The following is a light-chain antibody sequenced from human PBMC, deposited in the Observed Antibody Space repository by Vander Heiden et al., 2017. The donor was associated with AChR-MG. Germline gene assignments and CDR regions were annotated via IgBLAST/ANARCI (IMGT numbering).Light chain of an antibody. Sequence: EIVMTQSPATLSVSPGERVTLSCRASQSVRRNLAWYQQKPGQAPRLLIYGASTRATGIPARFSGSGSGTQFTLTISSLQSEDFAVYYCHQYNNLPPYTFGQGTKVEIK. J-gene: IGKJ2*01. V-gene: IGKV3-15*01. CDR2: GAS. CDR1: QSVRRN. CDR3: HQYNNLPPYT.